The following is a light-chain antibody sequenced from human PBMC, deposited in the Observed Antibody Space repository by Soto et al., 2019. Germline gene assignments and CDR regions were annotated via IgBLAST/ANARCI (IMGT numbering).Light chain of an antibody. J-gene: IGKJ1*01. V-gene: IGKV3-15*01. CDR1: QSVSSN. Sequence: EIVLTKSPATLSVSPGERATLSCRASQSVSSNLAWYQQKPGRAPRLLIYGASTRATGIPARFSGSGSGTEFTLTISSLQSEDFAVYYCQQYNNWPRTFGQGTKVDIK. CDR2: GAS. CDR3: QQYNNWPRT.